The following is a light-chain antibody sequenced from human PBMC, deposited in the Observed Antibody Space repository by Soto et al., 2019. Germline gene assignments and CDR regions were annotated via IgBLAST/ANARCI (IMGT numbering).Light chain of an antibody. V-gene: IGKV3D-11*01. Sequence: EIGMAQSPGTLSVSPGERATLSCRAGQGVTTNFAWYQQKSGQSTSLLIYDASNRATGIPARFSGSGSGTDFTLTIDSLEPEDFAVYYCQQRSNWHSITFGQGTRLEIK. CDR2: DAS. CDR1: QGVTTN. CDR3: QQRSNWHSIT. J-gene: IGKJ5*01.